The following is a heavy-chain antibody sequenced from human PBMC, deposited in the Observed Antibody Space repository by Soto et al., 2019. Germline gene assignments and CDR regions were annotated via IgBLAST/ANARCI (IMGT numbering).Heavy chain of an antibody. J-gene: IGHJ5*02. V-gene: IGHV1-2*02. CDR2: INPNSGAT. CDR3: ARGGGTILAPLP. CDR1: GYTFTGYF. Sequence: ASVKISCKASGYTFTGYFIHWVRQAPGQGLEWMGWINPNSGATKYAQKFQGRVTMTRDTSISTAYMELTLLRSDDTAIYYCARGGGTILAPLPWGQGTLVTVSS. D-gene: IGHD3-3*01.